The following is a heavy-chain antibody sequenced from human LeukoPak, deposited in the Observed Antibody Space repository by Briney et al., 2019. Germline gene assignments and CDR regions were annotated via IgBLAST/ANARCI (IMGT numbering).Heavy chain of an antibody. D-gene: IGHD3-10*01. Sequence: GGSLRLSCAASGSDFSSHSMHWVRQPPGEGLVWVSRITRDGSTTTYADSVKGRSTISRDNAKNTLYLQMNSLRVEDTAVYYCTRSPYYNGYDSWGQGTLVAVSS. V-gene: IGHV3-74*03. CDR1: GSDFSSHS. CDR3: TRSPYYNGYDS. J-gene: IGHJ5*01. CDR2: ITRDGSTT.